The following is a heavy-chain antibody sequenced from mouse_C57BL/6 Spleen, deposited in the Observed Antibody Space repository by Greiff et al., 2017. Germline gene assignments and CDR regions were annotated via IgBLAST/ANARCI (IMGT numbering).Heavy chain of an antibody. J-gene: IGHJ4*01. Sequence: VQLQQPGTELVKPGASVKLSCKASGYTFTSYWMHWVKQRPGQGLEWIGNINPSNGGTKYNAKFKSKATLTVDTSSRTAYMQLSSLTSEDSAVYYCARYGSSYGAMDYWGQGTSVTVSS. CDR2: INPSNGGT. D-gene: IGHD1-1*01. V-gene: IGHV1-53*01. CDR1: GYTFTSYW. CDR3: ARYGSSYGAMDY.